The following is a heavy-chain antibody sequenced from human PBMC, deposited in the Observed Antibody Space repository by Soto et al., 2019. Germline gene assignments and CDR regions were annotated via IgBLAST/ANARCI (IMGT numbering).Heavy chain of an antibody. Sequence: LQLQESGPGLVKPSETLSLTCAVSGDSISSSSYYWGWIRQPPGKGLEWVANIKPDGSEKYYVDSVEGRFTISRDNAKNSLYLQMNSLRAEDTAVYYCAREGEPYSSGCRKCGAYDYWGQGTLVTVSS. V-gene: IGHV3-7*01. CDR2: IKPDGSEK. J-gene: IGHJ4*02. CDR1: GDSISSSSYY. CDR3: AREGEPYSSGCRKCGAYDY. D-gene: IGHD6-19*01.